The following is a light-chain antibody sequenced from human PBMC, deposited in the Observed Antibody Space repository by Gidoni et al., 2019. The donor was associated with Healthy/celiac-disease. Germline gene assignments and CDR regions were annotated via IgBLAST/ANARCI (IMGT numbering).Light chain of an antibody. V-gene: IGKV4-1*01. Sequence: DIVMTQSPDSLSVSLGERATINCKSSQSVLYSSNNKKYLAWYQQKPGQPPKLLIYWASTRESGVPDRFSGSGSGTDFTITISSLQAEDVAVYYCQQYYSTPCSVXHXTKLEIK. CDR2: WAS. CDR3: QQYYSTPCS. J-gene: IGKJ2*04. CDR1: QSVLYSSNNKKY.